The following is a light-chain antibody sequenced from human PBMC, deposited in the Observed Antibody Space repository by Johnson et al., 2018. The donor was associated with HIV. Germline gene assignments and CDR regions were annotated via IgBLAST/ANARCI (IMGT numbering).Light chain of an antibody. Sequence: PVLTQPPSVSAAPGQKVTISCSGSSSNIGNNYVSWYQPLPGTAPKLLIYENNKRPSGIPDRFSGSKSGTSATLAITGLQTGDEADYYCGTWDSSLSANYFFGTGTKVTVL. V-gene: IGLV1-51*02. J-gene: IGLJ1*01. CDR2: ENN. CDR3: GTWDSSLSANYF. CDR1: SSNIGNNY.